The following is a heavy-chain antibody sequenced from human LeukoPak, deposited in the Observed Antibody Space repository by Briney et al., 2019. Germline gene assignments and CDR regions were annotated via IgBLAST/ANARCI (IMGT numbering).Heavy chain of an antibody. D-gene: IGHD3-22*01. J-gene: IGHJ4*02. Sequence: ASVKVSCKASGYTFTSYGISWVRQAPGQGLEWMGWISAYNGNTNYAQKLQGRVTMTTDTSTSTAYMELRSLRSDDTAVYYCARVPSGMIVVVSDYWGQGTLVTVSS. CDR1: GYTFTSYG. V-gene: IGHV1-18*01. CDR3: ARVPSGMIVVVSDY. CDR2: ISAYNGNT.